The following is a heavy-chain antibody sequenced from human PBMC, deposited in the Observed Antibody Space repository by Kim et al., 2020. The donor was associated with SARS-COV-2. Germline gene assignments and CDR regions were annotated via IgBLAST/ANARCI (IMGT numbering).Heavy chain of an antibody. Sequence: SVKGRFTISRDNAKNSLYLQMNSLRAEDTALYYCAKDLGNGYSGYDSMGYWGQGTLVTVSS. J-gene: IGHJ4*02. V-gene: IGHV3-9*01. CDR3: AKDLGNGYSGYDSMGY. D-gene: IGHD5-12*01.